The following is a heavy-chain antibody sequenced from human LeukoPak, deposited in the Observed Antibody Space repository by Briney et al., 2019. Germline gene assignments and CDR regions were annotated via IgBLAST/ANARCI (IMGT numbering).Heavy chain of an antibody. CDR1: GYTFAGYY. V-gene: IGHV1-2*02. CDR3: ARATPLLYGSGSYPDDY. CDR2: INPNSGGS. Sequence: GASVKVSSKASGYTFAGYYMHWVRQAPGQGLEWMGWINPNSGGSNYAQKFQGRVTMTRDTSISTAYMELSRLRSDDTAVYYCARATPLLYGSGSYPDDYWGQGTLVTVSS. D-gene: IGHD3-10*01. J-gene: IGHJ4*02.